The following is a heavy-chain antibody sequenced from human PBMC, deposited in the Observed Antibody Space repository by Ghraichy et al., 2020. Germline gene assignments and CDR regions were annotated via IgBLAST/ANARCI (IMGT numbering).Heavy chain of an antibody. CDR1: GYTFTSYG. D-gene: IGHD5-18*01. CDR3: AREDTAMGSGYGMDV. CDR2: ISAYNGNT. J-gene: IGHJ6*02. Sequence: ASVKVSCKASGYTFTSYGISWVRQAPGQGLEWMGWISAYNGNTNYAQKLQGRVTMTTDTSTSTAYMELRSLRSDDTAVYYCAREDTAMGSGYGMDVWGQGTTVTVSS. V-gene: IGHV1-18*01.